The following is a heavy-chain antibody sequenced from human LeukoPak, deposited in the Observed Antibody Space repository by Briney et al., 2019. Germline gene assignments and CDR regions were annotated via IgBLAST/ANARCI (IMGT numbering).Heavy chain of an antibody. CDR1: GFTFSSYA. Sequence: GGSLRLSCAASGFTFSSYAMHWVRQAPSKGLEWVAVISHDTSKKFYADSVKGQFTISRDNSKNTLYLQMNSLRAEDTAVYYCAKVGGDGYYYDSSGYPGYWGQGTLVTVSS. CDR2: ISHDTSKK. CDR3: AKVGGDGYYYDSSGYPGY. D-gene: IGHD3-22*01. J-gene: IGHJ4*02. V-gene: IGHV3-30-3*01.